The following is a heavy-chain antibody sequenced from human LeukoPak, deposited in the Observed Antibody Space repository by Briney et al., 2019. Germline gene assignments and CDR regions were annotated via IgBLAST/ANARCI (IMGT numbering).Heavy chain of an antibody. V-gene: IGHV1-18*01. CDR1: GYTFTSYG. J-gene: IGHJ6*02. D-gene: IGHD2-2*01. CDR2: ISAYNGNT. CDR3: AREEYQLLLGLYYGMDV. Sequence: ASVKVSCKASGYTFTSYGISWVRQAPGQGLEWMGWISAYNGNTNYAQKLQGRVTMTTDTSTSTAYMELRSLRSDDTAVYYCAREEYQLLLGLYYGMDVWGQGTTVTVSS.